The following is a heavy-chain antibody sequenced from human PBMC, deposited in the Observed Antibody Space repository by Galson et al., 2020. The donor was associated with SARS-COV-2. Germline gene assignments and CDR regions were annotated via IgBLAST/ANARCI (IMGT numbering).Heavy chain of an antibody. CDR3: ATRLSSSWLYYFDY. D-gene: IGHD6-13*01. V-gene: IGHV3-48*02. CDR1: GFTFSSYS. Sequence: PGGPLRLSCAASGFTFSSYSMNWVRQAPGKGLEWVSYISSSSSTIYYADSVKGRFTISRDNAKNSLYLQMNSLRDEDSAVYYCATRLSSSWLYYFDYWGRGTLVTVSS. J-gene: IGHJ4*02. CDR2: ISSSSSTI.